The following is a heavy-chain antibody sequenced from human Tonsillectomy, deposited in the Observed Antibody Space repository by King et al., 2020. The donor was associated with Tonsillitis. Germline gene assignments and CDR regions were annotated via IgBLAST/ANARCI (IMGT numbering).Heavy chain of an antibody. V-gene: IGHV3-33*05. CDR3: ARDRDDYIFDY. J-gene: IGHJ4*02. Sequence: VQLVESGGGVVQPGRSLRLSCAASGFTFSSYDMHWVRQAPGKGLEWVAVISYDGSNKYYADSVQGQFTISRDNSKNTLYLQMHSLRAEETAVYYCARDRDDYIFDYWGQGTLVTVSS. D-gene: IGHD4/OR15-4a*01. CDR2: ISYDGSNK. CDR1: GFTFSSYD.